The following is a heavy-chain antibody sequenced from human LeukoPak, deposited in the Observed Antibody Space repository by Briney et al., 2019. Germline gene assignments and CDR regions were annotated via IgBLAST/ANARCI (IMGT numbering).Heavy chain of an antibody. CDR1: GFTFSSYE. Sequence: GGSLRLSCAASGFTFSSYEMNWVRQAPGKGLEWVSYISSSGSTIYYADSVKGRFTISRDDAKNSLYLQMNSLRAEDTAVYYCARDRNDYGDYYYYYYYTDVWGKGTTVTVSS. J-gene: IGHJ6*03. CDR3: ARDRNDYGDYYYYYYYTDV. CDR2: ISSSGSTI. D-gene: IGHD4-17*01. V-gene: IGHV3-48*03.